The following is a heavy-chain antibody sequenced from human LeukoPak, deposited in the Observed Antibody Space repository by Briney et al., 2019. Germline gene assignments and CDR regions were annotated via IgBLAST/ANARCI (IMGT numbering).Heavy chain of an antibody. CDR1: GFTFSSSW. J-gene: IGHJ4*02. D-gene: IGHD1-14*01. CDR3: ARDSPAPPYPKKEYRIGDY. Sequence: GGSLRLSCAASGFTFSSSWMHWVRQAPGKGLEWVAYISSSRTSIYYADSVKGRFTISRDDAKNSLYLQMNSLRDEDTAVYYCARDSPAPPYPKKEYRIGDYWGQGTLVAVSS. V-gene: IGHV3-48*02. CDR2: ISSSRTSI.